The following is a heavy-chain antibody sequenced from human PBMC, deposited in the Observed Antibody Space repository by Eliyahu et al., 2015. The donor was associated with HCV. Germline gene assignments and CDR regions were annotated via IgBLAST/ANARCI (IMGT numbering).Heavy chain of an antibody. V-gene: IGHV3-23*01. CDR3: AKSLGSSSEADY. CDR2: ISGSGGST. J-gene: IGHJ4*02. D-gene: IGHD6-6*01. CDR1: GFTFSSYA. Sequence: EVQLLESGGGLVQPGGSLRLSCAASGFTFSSYAMSWVRQAPGKGLGWVSAISGSGGSTYYADSVKGRFTISRDNSKNTLYLQMNSLRAEDTAVYYCAKSLGSSSEADYWGQGTLVTVSS.